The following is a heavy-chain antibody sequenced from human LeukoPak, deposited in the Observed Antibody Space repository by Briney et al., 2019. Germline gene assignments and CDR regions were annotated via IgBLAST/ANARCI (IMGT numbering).Heavy chain of an antibody. V-gene: IGHV3-53*01. CDR2: IYDGGTT. CDR1: GFTVSSNY. CDR3: AKWYCSSTYCYYDY. Sequence: GGSLRLSCAASGFTVSSNYLSWVRQAPGKGLEWVSFIYDGGTTVYADSVKGRFTISRDNSKNTLYLQMNSLRAEDTAVYYCAKWYCSSTYCYYDYWGQGTLVTVSS. J-gene: IGHJ4*02. D-gene: IGHD2-2*01.